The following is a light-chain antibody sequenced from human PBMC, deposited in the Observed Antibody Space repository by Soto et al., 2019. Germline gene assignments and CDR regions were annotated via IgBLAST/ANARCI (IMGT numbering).Light chain of an antibody. Sequence: EIVMTQSPATLSVSPGERATLSCRASQSVSSNLAWYQQKPGQAPRLLIYCASTRATGIPARFSGSGSGTEFTLTISSLQSADFAVYYCQQYNNWPPYTFGQGTKLEIK. CDR2: CAS. V-gene: IGKV3-15*01. CDR1: QSVSSN. CDR3: QQYNNWPPYT. J-gene: IGKJ2*01.